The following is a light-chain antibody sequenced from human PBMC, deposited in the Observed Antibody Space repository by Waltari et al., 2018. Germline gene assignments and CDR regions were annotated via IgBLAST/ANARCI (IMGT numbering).Light chain of an antibody. J-gene: IGKJ1*01. Sequence: EIVLTQSPGSLSSSPGDRVTLSCRASQSVSRALAWYQQKPSQAPRLLIFCASNRATGSSDRFSGSGSETDFSRTISRLEPEDFAVYYCQHYVRLPATFGRGTKVEIK. V-gene: IGKV3-20*01. CDR1: QSVSRA. CDR2: CAS. CDR3: QHYVRLPAT.